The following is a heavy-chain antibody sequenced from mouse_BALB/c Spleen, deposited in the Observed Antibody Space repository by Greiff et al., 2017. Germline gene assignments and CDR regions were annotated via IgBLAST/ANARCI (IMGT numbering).Heavy chain of an antibody. CDR1: GFTFTDDY. V-gene: IGHV7-3*02. CDR2: IRNKANGYTT. CDR3: SRDRRHYYGSSYGAMDY. Sequence: EVKLVESGGGLVQPGGSLRLSCATSGFTFTDDYMSWVRQPPGKALEWLGFIRNKANGYTTEYSASVKGRFTISRYNSQSIHYLQMNTLRAEDSATYYYSRDRRHYYGSSYGAMDYWGQGTSVTVSS. J-gene: IGHJ4*01. D-gene: IGHD1-1*01.